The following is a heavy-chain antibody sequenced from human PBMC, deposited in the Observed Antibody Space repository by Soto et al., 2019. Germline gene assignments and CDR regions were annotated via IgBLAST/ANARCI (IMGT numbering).Heavy chain of an antibody. CDR2: IIPIFGTA. CDR1: GGTFSSYS. Sequence: QVQLVQSGAEVKKPGSSVKVSCKASGGTFSSYSFSWVRQAPGQGLEWMGGIIPIFGTANYAQKFQGRVTITADESTSTAYMELSSLRSEDTAVYYCARAVSGWGTTYYFDYWGQGTLVTVSS. CDR3: ARAVSGWGTTYYFDY. V-gene: IGHV1-69*01. D-gene: IGHD6-19*01. J-gene: IGHJ4*02.